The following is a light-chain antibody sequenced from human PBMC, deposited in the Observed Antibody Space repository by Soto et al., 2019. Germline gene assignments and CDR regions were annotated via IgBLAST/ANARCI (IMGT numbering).Light chain of an antibody. CDR2: DAS. V-gene: IGKV1-5*01. CDR3: QHYNSYSEA. Sequence: GDRVTITCRTSQSILTWLAWYQQKPGKAPKLLIYDASNLQSGVPSRFSGSVSGTEFTLTISSLQPDDFATYYCQHYNSYSEAFGHGTKVDIK. J-gene: IGKJ1*01. CDR1: QSILTW.